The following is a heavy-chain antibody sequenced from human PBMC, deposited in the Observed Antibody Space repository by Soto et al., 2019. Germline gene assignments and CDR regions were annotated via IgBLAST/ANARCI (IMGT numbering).Heavy chain of an antibody. V-gene: IGHV3-7*03. D-gene: IGHD3-9*01. CDR1: GFTFSSSW. CDR2: IKCDGSEK. CDR3: VRYLTIFGILTGYYNFRPRFDP. Sequence: PGGFLRLSCAASGFTFSSSWMHWVCQAPEKGQEWVADIKCDGSEKYYVDSVKGRLTISRDNAKNSLYLQANSLRAEDMTVYYCVRYLTIFGILTGYYNFRPRFDPWGQGTPVTVSS. J-gene: IGHJ5*02.